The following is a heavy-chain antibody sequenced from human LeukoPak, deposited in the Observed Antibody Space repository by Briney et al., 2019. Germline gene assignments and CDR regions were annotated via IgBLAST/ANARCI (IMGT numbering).Heavy chain of an antibody. V-gene: IGHV1-2*02. CDR2: INPNSGGT. J-gene: IGHJ4*02. CDR3: ARRHSSGWYYFDY. Sequence: ASVKVSCTASGYTFTGYYMHWVRQAPGQGLEWMGWINPNSGGTNYAQKFQGRVTMTRDTSISTAYMELSRLRSDDTAVYYCARRHSSGWYYFDYWGQGTLVTVSS. D-gene: IGHD6-19*01. CDR1: GYTFTGYY.